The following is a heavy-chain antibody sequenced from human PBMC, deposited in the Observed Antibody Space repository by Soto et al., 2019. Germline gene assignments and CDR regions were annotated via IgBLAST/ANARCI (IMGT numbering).Heavy chain of an antibody. CDR2: ISYDGSNK. Sequence: LRLSCAASGFTFSSYAMHWVRQAPGKGLEWVAVISYDGSNKYYADSVKGRFTISRDNSKNTLYLQMNSLRAEDTAVYYCAREERYFDWLLSYYFDYWGQGTLVTVSS. CDR3: AREERYFDWLLSYYFDY. J-gene: IGHJ4*02. V-gene: IGHV3-30-3*01. D-gene: IGHD3-9*01. CDR1: GFTFSSYA.